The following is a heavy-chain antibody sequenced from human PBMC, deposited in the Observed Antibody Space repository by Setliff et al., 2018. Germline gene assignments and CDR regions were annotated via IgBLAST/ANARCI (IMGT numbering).Heavy chain of an antibody. CDR2: IHYSGTA. V-gene: IGHV4-39*01. Sequence: SETLSLTCTVSGASINSGTYYWAWIRQPPGKGLEWIGRIHYSGTAYYNASLKSRVTMSVDTSKNQFSLNLSSVTAADTAVYYCARTGTYRYFDYWGQGALVTVSS. J-gene: IGHJ4*02. CDR3: ARTGTYRYFDY. D-gene: IGHD1-26*01. CDR1: GASINSGTYY.